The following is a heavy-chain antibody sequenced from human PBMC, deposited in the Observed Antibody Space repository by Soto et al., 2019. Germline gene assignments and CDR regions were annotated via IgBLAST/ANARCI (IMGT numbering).Heavy chain of an antibody. D-gene: IGHD3-22*01. V-gene: IGHV1-8*01. CDR3: ATDNCYDSSGSYGYFDY. Sequence: ASVKVSCKASGYTFTSYDINWVRQATGQGLEWMGWMNPNSGNTGYAQKFQGRVTMTRNTSISTAYMELSSLRSEDTAVYYCATDNCYDSSGSYGYFDYWGQGTLVTVSS. CDR1: GYTFTSYD. CDR2: MNPNSGNT. J-gene: IGHJ4*02.